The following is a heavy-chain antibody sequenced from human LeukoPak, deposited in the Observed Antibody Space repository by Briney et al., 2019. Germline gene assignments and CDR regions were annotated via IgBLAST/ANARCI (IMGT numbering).Heavy chain of an antibody. CDR2: IYHSGST. CDR1: GGSISSGGYS. V-gene: IGHV4-30-2*01. J-gene: IGHJ6*04. Sequence: SETLSLTSAVSGGSISSGGYSWSWIRQPPGKGLEWIGYIYHSGSTYYNPSLKSRVTISVDRSKNQFSLKLSSVTAADTAMYYCARDPGYCSGGSCNYYYGMDVWGKGTTVTVSS. CDR3: ARDPGYCSGGSCNYYYGMDV. D-gene: IGHD2-15*01.